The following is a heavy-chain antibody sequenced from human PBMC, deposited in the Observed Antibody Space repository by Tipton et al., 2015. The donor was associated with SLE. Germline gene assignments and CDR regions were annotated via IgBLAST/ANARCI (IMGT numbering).Heavy chain of an antibody. CDR2: ISWNSGSI. Sequence: SLRLSCAASGFTFDDYAMHWVRQAPGKGLEWVSGISWNSGSIGYADSVKGRFIISRDNAKNSLYLQMNSLRAEDTALYYCAKVGDPDYWGQGTLVTVSS. J-gene: IGHJ4*02. V-gene: IGHV3-9*01. D-gene: IGHD3-16*01. CDR3: AKVGDPDY. CDR1: GFTFDDYA.